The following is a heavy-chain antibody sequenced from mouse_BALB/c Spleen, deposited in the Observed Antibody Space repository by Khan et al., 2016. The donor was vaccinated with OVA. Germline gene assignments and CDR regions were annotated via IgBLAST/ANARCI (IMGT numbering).Heavy chain of an antibody. Sequence: EVELVESGGDLVKPGGSLKLSCAASGFTFSNYAMSWVRQTPEKRLEWVASISRGGTTYYPDSVKGRFTISSDNARNILYLQMNSLRSEDTAMLYCARDYWFTYWGQGTLVTVSA. CDR3: ARDYWFTY. CDR2: ISRGGTT. J-gene: IGHJ3*01. V-gene: IGHV5-6-5*01. D-gene: IGHD1-1*02. CDR1: GFTFSNYA.